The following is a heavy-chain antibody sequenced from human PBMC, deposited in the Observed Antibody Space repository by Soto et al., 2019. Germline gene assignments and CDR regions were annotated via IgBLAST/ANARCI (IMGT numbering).Heavy chain of an antibody. CDR3: AAGYTTGPDAFDI. D-gene: IGHD6-13*01. CDR1: GYKFANYL. J-gene: IGHJ3*02. CDR2: IFPGYSDT. Sequence: GESLKISCRCSGYKFANYLIGWVRHMPGRGLEXMGMIFPGYSDTLNRPSLEGMITMSVDKSDSSAYLQWSSLKASDTAMYYCAAGYTTGPDAFDIWGQGTMVTVSS. V-gene: IGHV5-51*01.